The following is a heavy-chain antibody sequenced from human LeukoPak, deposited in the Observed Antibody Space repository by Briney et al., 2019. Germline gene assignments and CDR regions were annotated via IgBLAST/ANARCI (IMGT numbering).Heavy chain of an antibody. CDR3: AKDHYYDSSGYYYWLDYFDY. V-gene: IGHV3-23*01. D-gene: IGHD3-22*01. CDR1: GFTFSNFA. CDR2: ISASGGST. Sequence: PGGSLRLSCAASGFTFSNFAMSWVRQAPGKGLEWVSVISASGGSTYYADSVKGRFTISRDNPKNTLYLQMNSLRAEDTAVYYCAKDHYYDSSGYYYWLDYFDYWGQGTLVTVSS. J-gene: IGHJ4*02.